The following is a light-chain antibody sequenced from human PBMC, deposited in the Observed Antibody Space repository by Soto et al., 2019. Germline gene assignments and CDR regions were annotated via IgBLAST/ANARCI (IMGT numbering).Light chain of an antibody. CDR3: QHYNSYSEA. Sequence: DIQMTQSPSTLSASGGDRVTITCRASQSISSLLAWYQQKPGKAPKLLIYKASTLKSGVPSRFSGSGSGTEFTLTISSLQPDDFATYYCQHYNSYSEAFGQGTKVDI. CDR1: QSISSL. V-gene: IGKV1-5*03. CDR2: KAS. J-gene: IGKJ1*01.